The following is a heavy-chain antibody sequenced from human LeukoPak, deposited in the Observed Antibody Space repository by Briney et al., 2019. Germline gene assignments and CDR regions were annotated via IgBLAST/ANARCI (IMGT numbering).Heavy chain of an antibody. CDR2: INHSGST. D-gene: IGHD3-10*01. Sequence: SETLSLTCTVYGGSFSGYYWSWIRQPPGKGLEWIGEINHSGSTNYNPSLKSRVTISVDTSKNQFSLKLSSVTAADTAVYYCARGRAPRGVWGQGTLVTVSS. J-gene: IGHJ4*02. CDR1: GGSFSGYY. CDR3: ARGRAPRGV. V-gene: IGHV4-34*01.